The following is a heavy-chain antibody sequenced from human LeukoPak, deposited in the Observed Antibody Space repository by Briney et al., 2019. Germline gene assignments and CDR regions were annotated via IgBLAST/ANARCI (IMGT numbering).Heavy chain of an antibody. V-gene: IGHV4-31*03. CDR1: GGSISSGGYY. CDR3: ARTAMVRGVIVSGYYGMDV. D-gene: IGHD3-10*01. Sequence: SQTLSLTCTVSGGSISSGGYYWSWIRQHPGKGLERIGYIYYSGSTYYNPSLKSRVTISVDTSKNQFSLKLSSVTAADTAVYYCARTAMVRGVIVSGYYGMDVWGQGTTVTVSS. CDR2: IYYSGST. J-gene: IGHJ6*02.